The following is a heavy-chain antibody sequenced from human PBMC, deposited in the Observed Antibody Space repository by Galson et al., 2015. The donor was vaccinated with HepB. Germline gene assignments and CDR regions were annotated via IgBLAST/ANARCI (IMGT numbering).Heavy chain of an antibody. J-gene: IGHJ4*02. CDR3: ARSSSGWYSDLDY. CDR1: GHTFTSYY. Sequence: SVKVSCKASGHTFTSYYMHWVRQAPGQGLEWMGIINPSGGSTSYAQKFQGRVTMTRDTSTSTVYMELSSLRSEDTAVYYCARSSSGWYSDLDYWGQGMLVTVSS. CDR2: INPSGGST. D-gene: IGHD6-19*01. V-gene: IGHV1-46*01.